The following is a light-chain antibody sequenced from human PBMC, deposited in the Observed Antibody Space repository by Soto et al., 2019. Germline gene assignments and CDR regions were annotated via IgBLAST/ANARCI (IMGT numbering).Light chain of an antibody. CDR1: SSDVGIYDY. CDR2: SVN. CDR3: CPNTSSATDV. V-gene: IGLV2-18*02. J-gene: IGLJ1*01. Sequence: QSALIQPPSVSGSPGQSVTISCTGTSSDVGIYDYVSWYQQLPGAVPKPMIYSVNTQPSGVPDRFSGSKSGNTASMSISGLLAEDEADFSCCPNTSSATDVFATGTKLTVL.